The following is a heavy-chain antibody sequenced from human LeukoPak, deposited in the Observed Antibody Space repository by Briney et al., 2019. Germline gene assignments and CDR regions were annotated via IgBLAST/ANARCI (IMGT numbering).Heavy chain of an antibody. CDR3: ASPGWYYYGSGIFDY. CDR1: GGTFSSYA. CDR2: IIPIFGTA. D-gene: IGHD3-10*01. J-gene: IGHJ4*02. V-gene: IGHV1-69*13. Sequence: SVTVSCKASGGTFSSYAISWVRQAPGQGLEWMGGIIPIFGTANYAQKFQGRVTITADESTRTAYMELSSLRSEDTAVYYCASPGWYYYGSGIFDYWGQGTLVTVSS.